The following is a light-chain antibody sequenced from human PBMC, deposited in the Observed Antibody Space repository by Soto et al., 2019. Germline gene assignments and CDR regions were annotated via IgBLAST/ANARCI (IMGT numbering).Light chain of an antibody. J-gene: IGLJ1*01. CDR2: EGS. CDR1: SSDVGSYNV. CDR3: FSYVSSSTFSYV. Sequence: QSALTQPASVSGSPGQSITISCTGTSSDVGSYNVVSWYQQHPGRAPKLMIYEGSKRPLGVSDRFSGSESGNTASLTISGLQAEDEADYYCFSYVSSSTFSYVFGNGTKLTVL. V-gene: IGLV2-23*03.